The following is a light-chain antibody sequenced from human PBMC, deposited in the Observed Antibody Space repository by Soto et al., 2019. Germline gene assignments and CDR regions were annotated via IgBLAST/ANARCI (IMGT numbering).Light chain of an antibody. CDR2: DAS. CDR1: QSVSSY. CDR3: QQRSNWPRT. Sequence: SVCTQYPSNLSLSPGERATLSCRASQSVSSYLAWYQQKPGQAPRLLIYDASNRATGIPARFSGSGSGTDFTLTISSLEPEDFAVYYCQQRSNWPRTFGQGTRLEI. V-gene: IGKV3-11*01. J-gene: IGKJ5*01.